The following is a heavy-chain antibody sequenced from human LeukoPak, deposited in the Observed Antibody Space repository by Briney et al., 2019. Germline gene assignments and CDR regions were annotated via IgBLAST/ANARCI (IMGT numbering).Heavy chain of an antibody. CDR1: GGSISSGGYS. CDR3: ARGYPFDY. J-gene: IGHJ4*02. Sequence: NPSQTLSLTCAVSGGSISSGGYSWSWIRQPPGKGLERIGYIYHSGSTYYNPSLKSRVTISVDRSKNQFSLKLSSVTAADTAVYYCARGYPFDYWGQGTLVTVSS. D-gene: IGHD1-14*01. V-gene: IGHV4-30-2*01. CDR2: IYHSGST.